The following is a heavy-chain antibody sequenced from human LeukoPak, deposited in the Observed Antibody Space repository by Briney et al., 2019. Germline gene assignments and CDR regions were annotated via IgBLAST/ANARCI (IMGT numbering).Heavy chain of an antibody. CDR1: GGTFSSYA. Sequence: GSSVKVSCRASGGTFSSYAISWVRQAPGQGLEWMGGIIPIFGTANYAQKFQGRVTITADESTSTAYMELNSLRSEDTAVYYCAREGTTAYYYDSSGHQGWFDPWGRGTLVTVSS. D-gene: IGHD3-22*01. CDR3: AREGTTAYYYDSSGHQGWFDP. J-gene: IGHJ5*02. V-gene: IGHV1-69*01. CDR2: IIPIFGTA.